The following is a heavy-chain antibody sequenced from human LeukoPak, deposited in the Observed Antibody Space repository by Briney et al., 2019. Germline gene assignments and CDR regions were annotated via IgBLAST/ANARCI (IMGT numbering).Heavy chain of an antibody. CDR1: GYTFTSYG. J-gene: IGHJ5*02. V-gene: IGHV1-18*04. CDR3: ARDIRRRLLWFGEIPPFDP. Sequence: ASVKVSFKASGYTFTSYGISWVRQAPGQGLEWMGSISAYNGNTNYAQKLQGRVTMTTDTSTSTAYMELRSLRSDDTAVYYCARDIRRRLLWFGEIPPFDPWGQGTLVTVSS. D-gene: IGHD3-10*01. CDR2: ISAYNGNT.